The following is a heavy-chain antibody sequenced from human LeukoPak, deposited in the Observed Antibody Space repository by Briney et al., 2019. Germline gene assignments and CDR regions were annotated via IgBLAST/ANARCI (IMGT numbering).Heavy chain of an antibody. J-gene: IGHJ4*02. Sequence: SQTLSLTCTVSGGSISSGSYSWSWIRQPPGKGLEWIGYIYYSGSTYYNPSLKSRVTISVDTSKNQFSLKLSSVTAADTAVYYCARARIMITFGGVIAPNYFDYWGQGTLVTVSS. D-gene: IGHD3-16*02. V-gene: IGHV4-30-4*08. CDR3: ARARIMITFGGVIAPNYFDY. CDR2: IYYSGST. CDR1: GGSISSGSYS.